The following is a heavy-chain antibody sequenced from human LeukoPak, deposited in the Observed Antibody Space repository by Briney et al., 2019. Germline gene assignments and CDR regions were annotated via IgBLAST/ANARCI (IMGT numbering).Heavy chain of an antibody. V-gene: IGHV3-33*01. CDR1: GFTFSSYG. D-gene: IGHD3-16*01. J-gene: IGHJ5*02. CDR2: IWYDGSNK. Sequence: GRSLRLSCAASGFTFSSYGMHWVRQAPGKGLEWVAVIWYDGSNKYYADSVKGRFTISRDNSKNTLYLQMNSLRAEDTAVYYCARDREGFGGPSWLDPWGQGTLVTVSS. CDR3: ARDREGFGGPSWLDP.